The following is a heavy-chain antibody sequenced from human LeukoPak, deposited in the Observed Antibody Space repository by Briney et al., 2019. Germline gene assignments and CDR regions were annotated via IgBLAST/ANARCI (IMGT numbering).Heavy chain of an antibody. V-gene: IGHV3-33*06. CDR1: GFTFSSYG. Sequence: PGRSLRLSCAASGFTFSSYGMHWVRQAPGKGLEWVAVIWYDGSNKYYADSVKGRFTISRDNSKNTLYLQMNSLRAEDTAVYYCAKERNTYYYVDVWGKGTTVTVSS. J-gene: IGHJ6*03. CDR2: IWYDGSNK. CDR3: AKERNTYYYVDV.